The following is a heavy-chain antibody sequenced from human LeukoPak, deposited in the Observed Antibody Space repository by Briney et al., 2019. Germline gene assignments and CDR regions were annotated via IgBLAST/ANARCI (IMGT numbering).Heavy chain of an antibody. V-gene: IGHV3-74*01. D-gene: IGHD5-18*01. J-gene: IGHJ4*02. CDR2: INSDGSST. Sequence: GGSLRLSCAASGFTLSRYWMHWVRQAPGKGLVWVSRINSDGSSTSYADSVKGRFTISRDNAKNTLYLQMNSLRAEDTAVYYCARETWIQLWESPFFDYWGQGTLVTVSS. CDR1: GFTLSRYW. CDR3: ARETWIQLWESPFFDY.